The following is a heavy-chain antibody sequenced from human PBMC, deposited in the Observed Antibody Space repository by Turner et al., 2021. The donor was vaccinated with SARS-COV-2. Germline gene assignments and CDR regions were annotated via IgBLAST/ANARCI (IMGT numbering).Heavy chain of an antibody. CDR2: IYYSGTT. J-gene: IGHJ4*02. Sequence: QVQLQESGPGLVKPSETLSPTCTVSGGSISSSSYCWGWIRQPPTKELEWIGSIYYSGTTYYNPSLKSRVSLSIDPSKNQFSLNLTSVTAADTALFYCARQAAGQGLDYWGRGILVTVSS. CDR3: ARQAAGQGLDY. V-gene: IGHV4-39*01. CDR1: GGSISSSSYC. D-gene: IGHD3-10*01.